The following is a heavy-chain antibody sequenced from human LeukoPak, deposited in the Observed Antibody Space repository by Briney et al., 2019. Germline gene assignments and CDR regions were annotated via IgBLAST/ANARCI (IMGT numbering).Heavy chain of an antibody. J-gene: IGHJ4*02. CDR1: GYTLTELS. Sequence: ASVKVSCKVFGYTLTELSMHWVRQAPGKGLEWMGGFDPEDGETIYAQKFQGRVTMTEDTSTDTAYMELSSLRSEDMAVYYCATDRWDYYDSSGYYSRWGQGTLVTVSS. D-gene: IGHD3-22*01. V-gene: IGHV1-24*01. CDR3: ATDRWDYYDSSGYYSR. CDR2: FDPEDGET.